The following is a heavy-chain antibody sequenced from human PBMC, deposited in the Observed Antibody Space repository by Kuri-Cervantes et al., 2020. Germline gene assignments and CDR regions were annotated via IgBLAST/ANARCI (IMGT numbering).Heavy chain of an antibody. V-gene: IGHV4-34*01. J-gene: IGHJ5*02. CDR3: AGESGYDPGDNWFDP. Sequence: GSLRLSCTVSGGSISGYYWSWIRQPPGKGLEWIGEINHSGSTNYNPSLKSRVTISVDTSKNQFSLKLSSVTAADTAVYYCAGESGYDPGDNWFDPWGQGTLVTVSS. CDR1: GGSISGYY. CDR2: INHSGST. D-gene: IGHD5-12*01.